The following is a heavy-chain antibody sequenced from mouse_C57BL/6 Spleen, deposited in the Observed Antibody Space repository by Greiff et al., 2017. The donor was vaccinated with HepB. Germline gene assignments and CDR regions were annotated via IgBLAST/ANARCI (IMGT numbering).Heavy chain of an antibody. CDR3: ARKYHYGSSYAMDY. D-gene: IGHD1-1*01. J-gene: IGHJ4*01. CDR2: INPNNGGT. V-gene: IGHV1-18*01. CDR1: GYTFTDYN. Sequence: EVQLQQSGPELVKPGASVKIPCKASGYTFTDYNMDWVKQSHGKSLEWIGDINPNNGGTIYNQKFKGKATLTVDKSSSTAYMELRSLTSEDTAVYYCARKYHYGSSYAMDYWGQRTSVTVSS.